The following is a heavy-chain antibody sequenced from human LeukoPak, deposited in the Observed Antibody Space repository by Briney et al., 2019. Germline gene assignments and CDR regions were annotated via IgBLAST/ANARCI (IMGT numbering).Heavy chain of an antibody. CDR2: LYSDGTT. J-gene: IGHJ4*02. CDR3: ARAAYDSNGFTANHDY. CDR1: GFIVSSNY. D-gene: IGHD3-22*01. V-gene: IGHV3-53*01. Sequence: GGSLRLSCAASGFIVSSNYMSWVRQAPGKGLEWVSVLYSDGTTYYADSVKGRFTISRDNSKNTLYLQMNNLRAEDTAVYYCARAAYDSNGFTANHDYWGQGTLVTVSS.